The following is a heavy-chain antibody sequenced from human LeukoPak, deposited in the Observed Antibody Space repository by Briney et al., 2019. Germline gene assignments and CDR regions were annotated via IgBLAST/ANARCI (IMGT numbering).Heavy chain of an antibody. J-gene: IGHJ6*02. CDR1: GGSISSGDYY. V-gene: IGHV4-30-4*01. Sequence: SETLSLTCTVSGGSISSGDYYWSWIRQPPGKGLEWIGYIYYSGSTYYNPSLKSRVTISVDTCKNQFSLKLSSVTAADTAVYYCAREIVVVPAAASYYYYYGMDVWGQGTTVTVSS. CDR2: IYYSGST. CDR3: AREIVVVPAAASYYYYYGMDV. D-gene: IGHD2-2*01.